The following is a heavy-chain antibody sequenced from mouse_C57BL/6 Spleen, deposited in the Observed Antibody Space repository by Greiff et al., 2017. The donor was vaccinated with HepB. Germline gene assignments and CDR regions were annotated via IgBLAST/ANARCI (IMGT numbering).Heavy chain of an antibody. J-gene: IGHJ2*01. V-gene: IGHV5-4*01. CDR3: AREGGNWAFFDY. Sequence: EVQLVESGGGLVKPGGSLKLSCAASGFTFSSYAMSWVRQTPEKRLEWVATISDGGSYTYYPDNVKGRFTIYRDNAKNNLYLQMSHLKSEDTAMYYCAREGGNWAFFDYWGQGTTLTVSS. D-gene: IGHD4-1*01. CDR2: ISDGGSYT. CDR1: GFTFSSYA.